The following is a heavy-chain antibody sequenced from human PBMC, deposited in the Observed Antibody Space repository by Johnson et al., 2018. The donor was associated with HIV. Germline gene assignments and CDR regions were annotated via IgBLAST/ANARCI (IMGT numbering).Heavy chain of an antibody. Sequence: LLVESGGGVVRPGGSLRLSCAASGFTFDDYAMHWVRQAPGKGLEWVSGISWNSGSIGYADSVKGRFTISRDNAKNSLYLQMNSLRAEDTALYYCANQGEDAFDIWGQGTMVTVSS. CDR3: ANQGEDAFDI. CDR1: GFTFDDYA. V-gene: IGHV3-9*01. J-gene: IGHJ3*02. CDR2: ISWNSGSI.